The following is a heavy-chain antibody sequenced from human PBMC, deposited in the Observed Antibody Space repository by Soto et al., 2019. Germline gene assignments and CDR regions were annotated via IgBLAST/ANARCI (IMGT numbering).Heavy chain of an antibody. CDR1: SGSFSGYY. J-gene: IGHJ4*02. CDR2: ISHRGST. D-gene: IGHD3-22*01. CDR3: ARGYESSRRYLPLIDY. V-gene: IGHV4-34*01. Sequence: QVQLQQWGAGLLKPSETLSLRCVVNSGSFSGYYWTWIRQTPGKGLEWIGEISHRGSTNYNPSLMSRVTRSADTSKKQFSLRLSSVTAADTALYCCARGYESSRRYLPLIDYWGQGTLVTVSS.